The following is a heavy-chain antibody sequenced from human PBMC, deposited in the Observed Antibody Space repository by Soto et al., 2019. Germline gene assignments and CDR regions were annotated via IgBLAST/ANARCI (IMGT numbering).Heavy chain of an antibody. CDR2: IDPSDSYT. CDR3: ARADQYRYYGMDV. Sequence: LGESLKISCKVSGYSFTSYWISWVRQMPGKGLEWMGRIDPSDSYTNYSPSFQGHVTISTDKSISTAYLQWSSLKASDTAMYYCARADQYRYYGMDVWGQGTTATDS. J-gene: IGHJ6*02. D-gene: IGHD3-16*02. CDR1: GYSFTSYW. V-gene: IGHV5-10-1*01.